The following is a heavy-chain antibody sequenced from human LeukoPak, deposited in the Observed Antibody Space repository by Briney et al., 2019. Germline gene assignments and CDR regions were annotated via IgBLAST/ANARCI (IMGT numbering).Heavy chain of an antibody. CDR1: GFTFSSYW. CDR2: IKQDGGEK. CDR3: ARDVDANY. D-gene: IGHD5-12*01. V-gene: IGHV3-7*01. Sequence: GGSLRLSCAASGFTFSSYWMTWVRQAPGKGLEWVANIKQDGGEKNYVDSVKGRFTISRDNAKNSLFLQMNSLRAEDTAVYYCARDVDANYWGQGTLVTVSS. J-gene: IGHJ4*02.